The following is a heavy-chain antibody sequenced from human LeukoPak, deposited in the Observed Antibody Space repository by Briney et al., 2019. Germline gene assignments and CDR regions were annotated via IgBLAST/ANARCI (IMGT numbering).Heavy chain of an antibody. CDR3: TRDLMDYDVSTGLHHYYMDV. CDR1: GFTFSSYW. Sequence: GGSLRLSCVASGFTFSSYWMHWVRQDPRRGLVWVSRINGDGRNINYADSVRGRFTISRDNAKNTLYPQMNTLRVEDTAVYYCTRDLMDYDVSTGLHHYYMDVWGQGTTVTVSS. V-gene: IGHV3-74*01. J-gene: IGHJ6*02. CDR2: INGDGRNI. D-gene: IGHD3-9*01.